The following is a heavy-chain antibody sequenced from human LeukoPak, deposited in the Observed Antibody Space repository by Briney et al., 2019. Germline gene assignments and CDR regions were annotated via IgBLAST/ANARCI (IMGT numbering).Heavy chain of an antibody. Sequence: GGSLRLSCAASGLTFSSYAMSWVRQAPGKGLEWVSAISHSGGNTYYADSVKGRFTISRDNSKNTLYLQMNSLRAEDTAVYYCARETSRDGYNFDYWGQGTLVTVSS. J-gene: IGHJ4*02. CDR3: ARETSRDGYNFDY. CDR1: GLTFSSYA. V-gene: IGHV3-23*01. CDR2: ISHSGGNT. D-gene: IGHD5-24*01.